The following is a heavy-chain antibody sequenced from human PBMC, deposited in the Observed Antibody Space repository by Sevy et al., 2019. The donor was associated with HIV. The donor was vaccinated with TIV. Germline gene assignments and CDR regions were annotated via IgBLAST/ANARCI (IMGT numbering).Heavy chain of an antibody. J-gene: IGHJ4*02. D-gene: IGHD4-17*01. V-gene: IGHV3-30-3*01. CDR2: ISYDGSNK. Sequence: GGSLRLSCAASGFTFSSYAMHWVRQAPGKGLEWVAVISYDGSNKYYADSVKGRFTISRDNSKNTLYLQMNSLRAEDTAVYYCATDYGGITFDYWGQGTLVTVSS. CDR3: ATDYGGITFDY. CDR1: GFTFSSYA.